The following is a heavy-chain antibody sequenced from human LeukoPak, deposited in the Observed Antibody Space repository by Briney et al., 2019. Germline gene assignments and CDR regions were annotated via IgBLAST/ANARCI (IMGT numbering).Heavy chain of an antibody. V-gene: IGHV3-23*01. CDR2: ISGSGGST. D-gene: IGHD2-2*01. Sequence: GGSLRLSCAASGFTFSNAWMSWVRQAPGKGLEWVSAISGSGGSTYYADSVKGRFTISRDNSKNTLYLQMNSLRAEDTAVYYCAKEYCSSTSCYPKFDYWGQGTLVTVSS. CDR3: AKEYCSSTSCYPKFDY. CDR1: GFTFSNAW. J-gene: IGHJ4*02.